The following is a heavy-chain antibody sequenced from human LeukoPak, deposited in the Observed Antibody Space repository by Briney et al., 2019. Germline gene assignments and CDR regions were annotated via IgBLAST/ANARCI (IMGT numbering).Heavy chain of an antibody. CDR1: GGSISSYY. D-gene: IGHD5-12*01. J-gene: IGHJ4*02. Sequence: SETLSLTCAVSGGSISSYYWSWIRQPPGKGLEWIGYIHDSGSTNYNPSLNNRVTFSLDTSKNQFSLKLSSVTAADTAVYYCARQAISGYDPPPFDSWGQGTLATVSS. V-gene: IGHV4-59*08. CDR2: IHDSGST. CDR3: ARQAISGYDPPPFDS.